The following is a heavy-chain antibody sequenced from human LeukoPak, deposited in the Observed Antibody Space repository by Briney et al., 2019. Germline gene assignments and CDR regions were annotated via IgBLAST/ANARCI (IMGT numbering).Heavy chain of an antibody. J-gene: IGHJ4*02. CDR3: ARDRLVRGIVVGYDY. D-gene: IGHD3-22*01. Sequence: GGSLRLSCAASGFTFSSYWMSWVRQAPGKGLEWVANIKYDGSEKDYVDSVKGRFTISRDNAKNLLYLQMNSLRAEDTAVYYCARDRLVRGIVVGYDYWGQGTLVTVSS. CDR1: GFTFSSYW. CDR2: IKYDGSEK. V-gene: IGHV3-7*01.